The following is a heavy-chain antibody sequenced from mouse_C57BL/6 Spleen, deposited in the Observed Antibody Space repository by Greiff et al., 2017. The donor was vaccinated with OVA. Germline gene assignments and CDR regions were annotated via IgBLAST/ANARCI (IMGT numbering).Heavy chain of an antibody. CDR1: GYSITSGYY. CDR3: ARQGTGTGYAMDY. Sequence: ESGPGLVKPSQSLSLTCSVTGYSITSGYYWNWIRQFPGNKLEWMGYISYDGSNNYNPSLKNRISITRDTSKNQFFLKLNSVTTEDTATYYCARQGTGTGYAMDYWGQGTSVTVSS. D-gene: IGHD4-1*01. V-gene: IGHV3-6*01. J-gene: IGHJ4*01. CDR2: ISYDGSN.